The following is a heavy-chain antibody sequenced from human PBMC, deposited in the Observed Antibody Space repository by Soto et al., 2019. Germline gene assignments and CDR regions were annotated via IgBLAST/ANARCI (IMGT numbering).Heavy chain of an antibody. CDR3: ARGITIFGVVIDDAFDI. CDR1: GGSISSYC. CDR2: IYYSGGT. Sequence: SETLSLTCTVSGGSISSYCWSWIRQPPGKGLEWIGYIYYSGGTNYNPSLKSRVTISVDTSKNQFSLKLSSVTAADTAVYYCARGITIFGVVIDDAFDIWGQGTMVTVSS. J-gene: IGHJ3*02. V-gene: IGHV4-59*01. D-gene: IGHD3-3*01.